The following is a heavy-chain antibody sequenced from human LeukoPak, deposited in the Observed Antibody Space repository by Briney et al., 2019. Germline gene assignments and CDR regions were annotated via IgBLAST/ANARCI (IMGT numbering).Heavy chain of an antibody. Sequence: GGSLRLSCAASGFTFTNVWMNWVRQAPGKGLEWGGRIISNADGGKTDYAAPVKGRFTISRDDSENTLYLQMNSLKPEDTAVYYCATDLRWELTNDFWGQGTLVTVSS. CDR3: ATDLRWELTNDF. J-gene: IGHJ4*02. CDR1: GFTFTNVW. V-gene: IGHV3-15*01. D-gene: IGHD1-26*01. CDR2: IISNADGGKT.